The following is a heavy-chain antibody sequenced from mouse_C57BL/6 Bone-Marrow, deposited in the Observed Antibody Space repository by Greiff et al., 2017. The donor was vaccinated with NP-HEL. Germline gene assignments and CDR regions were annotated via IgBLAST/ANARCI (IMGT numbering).Heavy chain of an antibody. D-gene: IGHD2-10*01. CDR3: ARTYYGKGYYAMDY. V-gene: IGHV1-39*01. CDR1: GYSFTDYN. CDR2: INPNYGTT. J-gene: IGHJ4*01. Sequence: EVQLVESGPELVKPGASVKISCKASGYSFTDYNMNWVKQSNGKSLEWIGVINPNYGTTSYNQKFKGKATLTVDQSSSTAYMQLNSLTSEDSAVYYCARTYYGKGYYAMDYWGQGTSVTVSS.